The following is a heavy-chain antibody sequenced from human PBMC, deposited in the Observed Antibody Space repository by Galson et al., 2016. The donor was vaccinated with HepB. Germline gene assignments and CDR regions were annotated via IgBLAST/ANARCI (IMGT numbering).Heavy chain of an antibody. Sequence: SLRLSCAASGFSVSNHFMSWVRQAPGKGPEGVSVIYRDGRTLYADSVKGRFTISRDDSKNTLNLQMNSLRAEDTAVYYCAREEPYCSGGACYRDYVDFWGQGTLVTVSS. D-gene: IGHD2-15*01. V-gene: IGHV3-53*01. CDR2: IYRDGRT. CDR1: GFSVSNHF. CDR3: AREEPYCSGGACYRDYVDF. J-gene: IGHJ4*02.